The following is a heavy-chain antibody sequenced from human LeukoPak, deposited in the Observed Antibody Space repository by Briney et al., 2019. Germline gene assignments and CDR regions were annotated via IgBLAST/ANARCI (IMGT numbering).Heavy chain of an antibody. CDR3: ARGSVYYYGWSVNWFDP. CDR1: GYSISSGYY. V-gene: IGHV4-38-2*02. J-gene: IGHJ5*02. Sequence: SETLSLTCTVSGYSISSGYYWGWIRQPPGKGLEWIGEINHSGSTNYNPSLKSRVTISVDTSKNQFSLKLSSVTAADTAVYYCARGSVYYYGWSVNWFDPWGQGTLVTVSS. CDR2: INHSGST. D-gene: IGHD3-10*01.